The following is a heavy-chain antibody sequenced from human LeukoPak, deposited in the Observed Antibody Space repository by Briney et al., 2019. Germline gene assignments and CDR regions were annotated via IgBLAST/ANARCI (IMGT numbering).Heavy chain of an antibody. Sequence: SQTLSLTCAISGDSVSSNSAAWNWIRRSPSRGLEWLGRTYYRSQWYNDYAVSLKSRININPDTSKNQFSLQLNSVTPEDTAVYYCARAPLYSYGQNWFDPWGQGTLVTVSS. V-gene: IGHV6-1*01. CDR3: ARAPLYSYGQNWFDP. CDR2: TYYRSQWYN. J-gene: IGHJ5*02. CDR1: GDSVSSNSAA. D-gene: IGHD5-18*01.